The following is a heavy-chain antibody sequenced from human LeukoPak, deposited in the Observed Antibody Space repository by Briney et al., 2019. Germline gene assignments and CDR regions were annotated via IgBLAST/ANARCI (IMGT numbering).Heavy chain of an antibody. D-gene: IGHD3-10*01. V-gene: IGHV3-21*01. Sequence: PGGSLRLSCTASGFILNSNHMNWVRQAPGKGLEWVSSISSSSSYIYYADSVKGRFTISRDNAKNSLYLQMNSLRAEDTAVYYCARAVLGSYYFDYWGQGTLVTVSS. CDR1: GFILNSNH. CDR3: ARAVLGSYYFDY. J-gene: IGHJ4*02. CDR2: ISSSSSYI.